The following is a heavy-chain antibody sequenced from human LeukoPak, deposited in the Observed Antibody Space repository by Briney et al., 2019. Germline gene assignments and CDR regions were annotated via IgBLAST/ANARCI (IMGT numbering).Heavy chain of an antibody. V-gene: IGHV3-30*02. CDR3: AKDLRGSIAAAGGNWFDP. D-gene: IGHD6-13*01. CDR1: GFTFSSYG. CDR2: IRYDGSNK. J-gene: IGHJ5*02. Sequence: GGSLRLSCAASGFTFSSYGMHWVRQAPGKGLEWVAFIRYDGSNKYYADSVKGRFTISRDNSKNTLYLQMNSLRAEDMAVYYCAKDLRGSIAAAGGNWFDPWGQGTLVTVSS.